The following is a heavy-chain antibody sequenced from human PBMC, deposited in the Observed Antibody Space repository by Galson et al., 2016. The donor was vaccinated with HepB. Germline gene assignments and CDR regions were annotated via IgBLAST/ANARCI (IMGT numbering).Heavy chain of an antibody. J-gene: IGHJ4*02. CDR2: IYPGDSDT. CDR3: ARHYYDFWSGYPSHPFDY. D-gene: IGHD3-3*01. CDR1: GYSFSTYW. Sequence: QSGAEVKKPGESLKISCKTSGYSFSTYWIGWVRQMPGKGLEWMGIIYPGDSDTRYSPSFQGQVTISAERSISTAYVQWSSLKASDTAMYYCARHYYDFWSGYPSHPFDYWGQGTLVTVSS. V-gene: IGHV5-51*01.